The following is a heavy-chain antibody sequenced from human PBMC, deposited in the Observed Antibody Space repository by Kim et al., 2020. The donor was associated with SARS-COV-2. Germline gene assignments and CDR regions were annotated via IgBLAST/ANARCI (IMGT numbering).Heavy chain of an antibody. CDR2: ISSSSSYI. Sequence: GGSLRLSCAASGFTFSSYSMNWVRQAPGKGLEWVSSISSSSSYIYYADSVKGRFTISRDNAKNSLYLQMNSLSAEATAAYYYELTGGIAARAGTDWGEGT. D-gene: IGHD6-13*01. CDR1: GFTFSSYS. CDR3: ELTGGIAARAGTD. J-gene: IGHJ4*02. V-gene: IGHV3-21*04.